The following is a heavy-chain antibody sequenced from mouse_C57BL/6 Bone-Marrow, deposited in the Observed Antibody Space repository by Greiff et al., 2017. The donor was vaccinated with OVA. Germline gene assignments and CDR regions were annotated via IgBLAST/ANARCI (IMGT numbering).Heavy chain of an antibody. V-gene: IGHV5-6*03. CDR1: GFTFSSYG. J-gene: IGHJ3*01. CDR2: ISSGGSYT. D-gene: IGHD1-1*01. Sequence: EVKLVESGGGLVKPGGSLKLSCAASGFTFSSYGMSWVRQTPDKRLEWVATISSGGSYTYYPDSVKGRFTISRDNAKNTLYLQRSSLKSEDTAMYYCARLYYYGSSYVGFAYWGQGTLVTVSA. CDR3: ARLYYYGSSYVGFAY.